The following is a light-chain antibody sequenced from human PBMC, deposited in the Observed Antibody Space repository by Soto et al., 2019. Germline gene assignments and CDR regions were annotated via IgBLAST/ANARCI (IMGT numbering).Light chain of an antibody. CDR1: QSLAYSDGNIY. J-gene: IGKJ1*01. V-gene: IGKV2-24*01. Sequence: DVVLTQTPLPSPVTLGQPASISCKSSQSLAYSDGNIYLNWLQHRPGQPPRLLIYKTSNRFSGVPDRFSGSGTGTDFTLKISKVEAEDVGVYYCVEASLLPHAFGQGTKLEIK. CDR2: KTS. CDR3: VEASLLPHA.